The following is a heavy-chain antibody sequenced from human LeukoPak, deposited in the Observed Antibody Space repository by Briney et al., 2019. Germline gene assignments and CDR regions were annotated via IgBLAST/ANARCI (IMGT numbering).Heavy chain of an antibody. J-gene: IGHJ4*02. CDR1: GFTFGDYA. CDR3: SRNKLNVGYFYSCGYSRPDY. V-gene: IGHV3-49*03. D-gene: IGHD3-22*01. CDR2: IRSKAYGGTT. Sequence: GRSLRLSCTASGFTFGDYAMSWFRQAPGKGLEWVGFIRSKAYGGTTEYAASVKGRFTISRDDSKSIAYLQMNSLKTEDTTVYYFSRNKLNVGYFYSCGYSRPDYWGQGTLVTVSS.